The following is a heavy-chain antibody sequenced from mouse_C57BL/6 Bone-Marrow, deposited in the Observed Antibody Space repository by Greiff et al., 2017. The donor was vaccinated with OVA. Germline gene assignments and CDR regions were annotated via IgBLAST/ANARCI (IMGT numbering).Heavy chain of an antibody. CDR2: IWSDGST. D-gene: IGHD1-1*01. Sequence: VNVVESGPGLVAPSQSLSITCTVSGFSLTSYGVHWVRQPPGKGLEWLVVIWSDGSTTYNSALKSRLSISKDNSKSQVFLKMNSLQTDDTAMYYCARHQHYGSSYEFAYWGQGTLVTVSA. CDR3: ARHQHYGSSYEFAY. J-gene: IGHJ3*01. CDR1: GFSLTSYG. V-gene: IGHV2-6-1*01.